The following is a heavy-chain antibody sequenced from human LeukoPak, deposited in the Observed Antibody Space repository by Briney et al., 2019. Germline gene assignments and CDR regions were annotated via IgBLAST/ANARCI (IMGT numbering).Heavy chain of an antibody. CDR1: GYTFTGYY. D-gene: IGHD1-14*01. V-gene: IGHV1-3*01. CDR2: INAGNGNT. J-gene: IGHJ6*02. CDR3: ARVKVQDHGIYYYGMDV. Sequence: ASVKVSCKASGYTFTGYYMHWVRQAPGQRLEWMGWINAGNGNTKYSQKFQGRVTITTDTSATTAYVEVSSLRSEDTAVYYCARVKVQDHGIYYYGMDVWGQGTTVTVSS.